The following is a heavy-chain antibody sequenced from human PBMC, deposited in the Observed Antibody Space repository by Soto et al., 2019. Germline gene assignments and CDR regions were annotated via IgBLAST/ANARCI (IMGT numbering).Heavy chain of an antibody. CDR1: GGTFSSYA. CDR3: ARGTTTVPHYYYYYGMDV. D-gene: IGHD4-4*01. Sequence: SVKVSCKASGGTFSSYAISWVRQAPGQGLEWMGGIIPIFGTANYAQKFQGRVTITADESTSTAYMELSSLRSEDAAVYYCARGTTTVPHYYYYYGMDVWGQGTTVTVSS. J-gene: IGHJ6*02. V-gene: IGHV1-69*13. CDR2: IIPIFGTA.